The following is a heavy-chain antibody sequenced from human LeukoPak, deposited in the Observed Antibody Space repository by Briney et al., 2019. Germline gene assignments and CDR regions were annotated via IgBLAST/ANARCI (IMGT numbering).Heavy chain of an antibody. D-gene: IGHD3-22*01. Sequence: PGGSLRLSCAASGFSFSSFAMTWVRQAPGKGLEWVSAISGSGGSTYYADSVKGRFTISRDNSKNTLYLQMNSLRAEDTAVYYCAKGGYYDSSGYYGEEPELDYWGQGTLVTVSS. CDR3: AKGGYYDSSGYYGEEPELDY. CDR2: ISGSGGST. J-gene: IGHJ4*02. CDR1: GFSFSSFA. V-gene: IGHV3-23*01.